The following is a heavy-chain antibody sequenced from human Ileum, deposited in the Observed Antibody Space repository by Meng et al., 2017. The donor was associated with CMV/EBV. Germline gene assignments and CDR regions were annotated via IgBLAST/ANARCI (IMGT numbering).Heavy chain of an antibody. CDR2: VYGGGAT. CDR3: ARNPWAPDGFDI. J-gene: IGHJ3*02. D-gene: IGHD7-27*01. CDR1: GFTFSSYS. V-gene: IGHV3-66*02. Sequence: GESLKISCAASGFTFSSYSMNWVRQAPGKGLEWISAVYGGGATFHTDSVKGRFTISRDDSKNTVFLQMNRLRTEDMAVYYCARNPWAPDGFDIWGQGTMVTVSS.